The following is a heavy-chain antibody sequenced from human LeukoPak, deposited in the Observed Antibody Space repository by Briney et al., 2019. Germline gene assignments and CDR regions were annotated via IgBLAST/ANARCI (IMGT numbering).Heavy chain of an antibody. J-gene: IGHJ4*02. CDR3: ARIGYDTSGYGRKMDH. CDR2: IYYSGST. D-gene: IGHD3-22*01. V-gene: IGHV4-39*01. CDR1: GGSISSSSYY. Sequence: SETLSLTCTVSGGSISSSSYYWGWIRQPPGKGLEWIGSIYYSGSTYYNASLKSRVTISVDTSKNQFSLKLSSVTAADTAVYYCARIGYDTSGYGRKMDHWGQGALVTVSS.